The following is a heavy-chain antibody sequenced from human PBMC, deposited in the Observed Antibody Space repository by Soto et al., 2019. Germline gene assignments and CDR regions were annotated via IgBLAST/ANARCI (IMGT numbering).Heavy chain of an antibody. Sequence: LRLSCAASGFTFSSYWIHWVRQAPGKGLVWVSRINSDGSSTSYADSVKGRFTISRDNAKNTLYLQMNSLRAEDTAVYYCARGGVGATLMYFYYWGQGTLVTVSS. CDR2: INSDGSST. V-gene: IGHV3-74*01. D-gene: IGHD1-26*01. J-gene: IGHJ4*02. CDR3: ARGGVGATLMYFYY. CDR1: GFTFSSYW.